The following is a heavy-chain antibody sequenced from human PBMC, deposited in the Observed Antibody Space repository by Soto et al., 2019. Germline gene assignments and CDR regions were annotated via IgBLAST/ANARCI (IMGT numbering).Heavy chain of an antibody. CDR2: IYPGDSDT. CDR3: ARLLRDTYASIAVAGPYYFDY. CDR1: GYSFTIYW. D-gene: IGHD6-19*01. J-gene: IGHJ4*02. V-gene: IGHV5-51*01. Sequence: PGESLKISCKGSGYSFTIYWIGWVRQRPGKGLEWMGIIYPGDSDTRYSPSFQGQVTISADKSISTAYLQWSSLKASDTAMYYCARLLRDTYASIAVAGPYYFDYWGQGTLVTVSS.